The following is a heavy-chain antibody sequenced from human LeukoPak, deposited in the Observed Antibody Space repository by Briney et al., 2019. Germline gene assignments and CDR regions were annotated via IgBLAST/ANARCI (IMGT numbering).Heavy chain of an antibody. D-gene: IGHD6-13*01. J-gene: IGHJ4*02. Sequence: GASVKVPCKASGYTFTDYSMHWVRQAPGQGLEWMGWINPNSGGTDYAQKFQGRVTMTRVTSISTAYLEVTRLTSDGTAVYFCVRDMIAAAGAGGWGQGTLVTVSS. CDR2: INPNSGGT. CDR1: GYTFTDYS. CDR3: VRDMIAAAGAGG. V-gene: IGHV1-2*02.